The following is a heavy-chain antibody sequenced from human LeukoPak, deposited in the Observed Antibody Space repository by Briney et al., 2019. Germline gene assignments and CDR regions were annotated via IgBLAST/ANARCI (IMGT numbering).Heavy chain of an antibody. Sequence: ASVKVSCKASGYTFTGYYMHWVRQAPGQGLEWMGWINPNSGGTNYAQKFQGWVTMTRDTSISTAYMELSRLRSDDTAMYYCARGRREWFGELSYYFDYWGQGTLVTVSS. CDR1: GYTFTGYY. J-gene: IGHJ4*02. D-gene: IGHD3-10*01. V-gene: IGHV1-2*04. CDR3: ARGRREWFGELSYYFDY. CDR2: INPNSGGT.